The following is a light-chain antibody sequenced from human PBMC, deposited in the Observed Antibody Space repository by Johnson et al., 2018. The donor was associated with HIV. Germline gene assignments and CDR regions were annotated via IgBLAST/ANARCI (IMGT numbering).Light chain of an antibody. J-gene: IGLJ1*01. CDR2: ENN. CDR1: SSNIGNNY. V-gene: IGLV1-51*02. Sequence: QSVLTQPPSVSAAPGQKVTISCSGSSSNIGNNYVSWYQQLPGTAPKLLIYENNKRPSGIPDRFSGSKSGTSATLGITGLRTGDEADYYCGTWDSSLREVFGTGTKVTVL. CDR3: GTWDSSLREV.